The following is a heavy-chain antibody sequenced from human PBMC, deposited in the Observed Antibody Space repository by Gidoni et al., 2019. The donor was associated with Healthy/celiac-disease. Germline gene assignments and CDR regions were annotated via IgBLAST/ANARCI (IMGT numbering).Heavy chain of an antibody. CDR1: GGSISSSRYY. Sequence: QLQLQESGPGLVKPSETLSLTCTVAGGSISSSRYYWGWLRQPPGKGLEWIGSIYYSGSTYYNPSLKSRVTISVDTSKNQFSLKLSSVTAADTAVYYCARDRGYDFWSGYSHDAFEIWGQGTMVTVSS. V-gene: IGHV4-39*07. CDR2: IYYSGST. CDR3: ARDRGYDFWSGYSHDAFEI. D-gene: IGHD3-3*01. J-gene: IGHJ3*02.